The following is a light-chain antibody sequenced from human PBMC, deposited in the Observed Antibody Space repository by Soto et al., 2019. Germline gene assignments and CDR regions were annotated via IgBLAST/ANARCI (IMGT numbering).Light chain of an antibody. CDR1: SANIGNNY. J-gene: IGLJ1*01. Sequence: QSVRTQPPSVSAAPGQKVTISCSGSSANIGNNYVSWYQQVPGTAPKLLIYENNKRPSGIPDRFSGSKSGTSATLGITGLQTGDEADYYCGTWDSSLSAGEVFGTGTKVTVL. CDR3: GTWDSSLSAGEV. V-gene: IGLV1-51*02. CDR2: ENN.